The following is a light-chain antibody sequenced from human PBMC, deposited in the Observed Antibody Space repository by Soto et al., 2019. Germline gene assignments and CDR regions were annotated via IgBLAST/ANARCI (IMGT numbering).Light chain of an antibody. J-gene: IGKJ4*01. CDR2: AAS. CDR1: QDINTW. V-gene: IGKV1D-16*01. Sequence: DVQLTQSPSSLSASVGDRVTITCRASQDINTWLAWYQQKAEKAPKSLIYAASSLQTGVPSRFSGSQSGTDFTLTISSLQPEDSATYYFQQYNIYPLTFGGGTKVEIK. CDR3: QQYNIYPLT.